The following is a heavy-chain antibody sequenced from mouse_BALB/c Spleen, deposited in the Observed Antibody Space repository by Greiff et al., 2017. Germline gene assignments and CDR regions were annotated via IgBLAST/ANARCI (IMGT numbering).Heavy chain of an antibody. D-gene: IGHD2-1*01. J-gene: IGHJ3*01. V-gene: IGHV14-4*02. CDR1: GFNIKDYY. CDR3: NAGGNWAY. CDR2: IDPENGDT. Sequence: EVKLVESGAELVRSGASVKLSCTASGFNIKDYYMHWVKQRPEQGLEWIGWIDPENGDTEYAPKFQGKATMTADTSSNTAYLQLSSLTSEDTAVYYCNAGGNWAYWGQGTLVTVSA.